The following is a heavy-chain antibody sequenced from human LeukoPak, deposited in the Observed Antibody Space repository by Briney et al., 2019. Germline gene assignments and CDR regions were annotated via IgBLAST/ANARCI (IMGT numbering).Heavy chain of an antibody. V-gene: IGHV3-21*01. CDR3: ARDLPDYYDSSGLRGD. J-gene: IGHJ4*02. Sequence: PGGSLRLSCAASGFTSSSYSMNWVRQAPRKGLEWVSSISSSSSYIYYADSVKGRFTISRDNAKNSLYLQMNSLRAEDTAVYYCARDLPDYYDSSGLRGDWGQGTLVTVSS. CDR1: GFTSSSYS. D-gene: IGHD3-22*01. CDR2: ISSSSSYI.